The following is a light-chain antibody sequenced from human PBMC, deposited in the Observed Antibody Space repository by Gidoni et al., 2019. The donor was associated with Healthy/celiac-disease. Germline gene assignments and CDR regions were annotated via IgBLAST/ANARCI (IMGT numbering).Light chain of an antibody. Sequence: QSALTQPASVSGSPGQSITISCTGTSSDVGGYTYVSWYQQHPGKAPKLMISEASNRPSGVSNRFSGSKSGNTASLAISGLQAEDEADYYCSSYTSSSAWVFGGGTKLPVL. J-gene: IGLJ3*02. CDR2: EAS. CDR1: SSDVGGYTY. CDR3: SSYTSSSAWV. V-gene: IGLV2-14*01.